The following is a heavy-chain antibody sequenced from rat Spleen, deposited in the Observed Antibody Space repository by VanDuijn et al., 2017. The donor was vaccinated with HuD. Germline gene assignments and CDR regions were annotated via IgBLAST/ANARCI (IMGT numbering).Heavy chain of an antibody. Sequence: QVQLKESGPGLVQPSQTLSLTCTVSEFSLTGNNIHWVRQPPGKGLEWMGRMRYDGDTSYNSALKSRLSISRDTSKNQVFLKMGSLQSDDTAIYYCTRSLYSSPLFDCWGQGVMVTVSS. CDR2: MRYDGDT. D-gene: IGHD1-2*01. CDR1: EFSLTGNN. V-gene: IGHV2-63*01. CDR3: TRSLYSSPLFDC. J-gene: IGHJ2*01.